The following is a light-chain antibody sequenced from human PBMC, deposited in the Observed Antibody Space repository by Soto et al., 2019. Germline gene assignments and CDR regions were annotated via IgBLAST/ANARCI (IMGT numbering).Light chain of an antibody. V-gene: IGKV1-6*01. J-gene: IGKJ1*01. Sequence: AVQLTQSPSSLSASLGDRVTITCRASQGIRTDLGWYQQSPGKAPKVLIVGASTLQSGVPSRFSGGGSGTDFTLTISSLQPEDSATYYCLQDFSYPRTFGQGTKVDIK. CDR1: QGIRTD. CDR3: LQDFSYPRT. CDR2: GAS.